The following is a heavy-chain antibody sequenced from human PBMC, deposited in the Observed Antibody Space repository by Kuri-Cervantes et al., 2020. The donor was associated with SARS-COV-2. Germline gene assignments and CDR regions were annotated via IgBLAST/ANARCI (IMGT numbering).Heavy chain of an antibody. J-gene: IGHJ4*02. CDR1: GYTFTSYA. D-gene: IGHD3-3*01. CDR2: INPSGGST. V-gene: IGHV1-46*01. Sequence: ASVKVSCKASGYTFTSYAMNWVRQAPGQGLEWMGIINPSGGSTSYAQKFQGRVTMTRDTSTSTVYMELSSLRSEDTAVYYCARGRRITTFGVFIQEGQLFDYWGQGTLVTVSS. CDR3: ARGRRITTFGVFIQEGQLFDY.